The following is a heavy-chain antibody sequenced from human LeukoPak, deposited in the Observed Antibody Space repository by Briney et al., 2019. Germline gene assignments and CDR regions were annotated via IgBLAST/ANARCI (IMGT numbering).Heavy chain of an antibody. D-gene: IGHD2/OR15-2a*01. Sequence: GGSLRLSCTVSGLTFGNYWMEWVRQAPGKWLEWVANIKKDGSERNYVDSVKGRFTISRGNAKNSLYLQMNSLRVEDTAVYYCARDAFGDFSYWGQGALVTVSS. CDR1: GLTFGNYW. V-gene: IGHV3-7*01. J-gene: IGHJ4*02. CDR3: ARDAFGDFSY. CDR2: IKKDGSER.